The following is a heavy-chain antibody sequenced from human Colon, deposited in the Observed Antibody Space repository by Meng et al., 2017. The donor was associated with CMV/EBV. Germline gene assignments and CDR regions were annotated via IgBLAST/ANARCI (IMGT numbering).Heavy chain of an antibody. V-gene: IGHV3-23*05. Sequence: GESLKISCVGSGFTFSSYAMSWVRQAPGKGLEWVAVIGSSGTIARYADSVKGRFAISRDNSKSTLVLQMDSLRAEDTATFYCARHGFGDYSYYFDHWGQGILVTVSS. J-gene: IGHJ4*02. D-gene: IGHD4-17*01. CDR2: IGSSGTIA. CDR3: ARHGFGDYSYYFDH. CDR1: GFTFSSYA.